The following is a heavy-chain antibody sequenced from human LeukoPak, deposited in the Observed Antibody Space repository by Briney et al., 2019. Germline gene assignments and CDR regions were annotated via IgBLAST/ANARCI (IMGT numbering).Heavy chain of an antibody. V-gene: IGHV4-34*01. J-gene: IGHJ6*03. D-gene: IGHD2-15*01. CDR3: ARDGRPNYYYYMDV. CDR1: GGSFSGYY. Sequence: PSETLSLTCAVYGGSFSGYYWSWIRQPPGKGLEWIGEINHSGSTNYNPSLKSRVTISVDTSKNQFSLKLSSVTAADTAVYYCARDGRPNYYYYMDVWGKGTTVTVSS. CDR2: INHSGST.